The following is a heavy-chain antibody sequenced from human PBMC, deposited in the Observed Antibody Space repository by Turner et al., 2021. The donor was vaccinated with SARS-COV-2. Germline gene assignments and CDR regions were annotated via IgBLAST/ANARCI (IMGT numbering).Heavy chain of an antibody. J-gene: IGHJ3*02. CDR2: IYSGGST. D-gene: IGHD6-19*01. V-gene: IGHV3-53*01. Sequence: EVQLVESGGGLIQPVGSLRLSCAASGFTVSSNYMSWVHQAPGKGLEWLSVIYSGGSTYYADSVKGRFTISRDNSKNTLYLQMNSLRAEDTAVYYCARGYSSGWYQSGAFDIWGQGTMVTVSS. CDR3: ARGYSSGWYQSGAFDI. CDR1: GFTVSSNY.